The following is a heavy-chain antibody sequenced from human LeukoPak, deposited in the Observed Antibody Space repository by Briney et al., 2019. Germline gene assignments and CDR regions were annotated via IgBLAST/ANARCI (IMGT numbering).Heavy chain of an antibody. D-gene: IGHD3-22*01. CDR3: ARDPYDSSGYYRWFDP. CDR1: GGTFSSYA. CDR2: IIPIFGTA. J-gene: IGHJ5*02. V-gene: IGHV1-69*05. Sequence: GASVKVSCKASGGTFSSYAISWVRQAPGQGLEWMGGIIPIFGTANYAQKFQGRVTITTDESTSTAYMELSSLRSEDTAVYYCARDPYDSSGYYRWFDPWGQGTLVTVSS.